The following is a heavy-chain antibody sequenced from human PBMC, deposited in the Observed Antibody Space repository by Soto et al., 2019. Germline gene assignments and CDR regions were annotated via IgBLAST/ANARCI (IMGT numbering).Heavy chain of an antibody. J-gene: IGHJ5*02. CDR1: GFTFSSDA. CDR3: AKDPRDYIWGSYRYPVSPWFDA. D-gene: IGHD3-16*02. CDR2: ISGSGGST. V-gene: IGHV3-23*01. Sequence: GGSLRLSCAASGFTFSSDAMSWVRQAPGQGLEWVSAISGSGGSTYYADSVKGRFTISRDNSKNTLYLQMNSLRAEDTAVYYCAKDPRDYIWGSYRYPVSPWFDAWGQGTLVTVSS.